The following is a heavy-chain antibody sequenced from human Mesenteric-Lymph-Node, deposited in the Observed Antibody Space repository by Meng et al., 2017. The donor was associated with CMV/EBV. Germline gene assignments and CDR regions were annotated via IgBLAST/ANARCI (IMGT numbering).Heavy chain of an antibody. V-gene: IGHV1-2*02. J-gene: IGHJ3*02. D-gene: IGHD1-26*01. Sequence: ASVKVSCKASGYTFTDYYLHWVRQAPGQRLEWMGWVNPHTDDIKFAQNFQGRVTMTRDTSISKVYMELSSLRSDDTAVYYCARDSGRSGAFDIWGQGTVVTVSS. CDR3: ARDSGRSGAFDI. CDR1: GYTFTDYY. CDR2: VNPHTDDI.